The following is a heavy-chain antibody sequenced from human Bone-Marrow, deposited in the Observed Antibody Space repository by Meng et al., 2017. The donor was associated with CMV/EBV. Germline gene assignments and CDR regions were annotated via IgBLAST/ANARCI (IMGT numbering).Heavy chain of an antibody. J-gene: IGHJ6*02. CDR2: ISWDGGST. CDR3: ASVDYSNSYYYYYGMDV. CDR1: GFTFDDYT. V-gene: IGHV3-43*01. D-gene: IGHD4-11*01. Sequence: GESLKISCAASGFTFDDYTMHWVRQAPGKGLEWVSLISWDGGSTYYADSVKGRFTISRDNAKNSLYLQMNSLRAEDTAVYYCASVDYSNSYYYYYGMDVWGQGTTVTVSS.